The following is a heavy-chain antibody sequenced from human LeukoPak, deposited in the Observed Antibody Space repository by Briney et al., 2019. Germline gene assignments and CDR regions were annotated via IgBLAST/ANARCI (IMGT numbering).Heavy chain of an antibody. CDR2: ISAYNGNT. V-gene: IGHV1-18*01. J-gene: IGHJ4*02. CDR1: GYTFTSYG. CDR3: ARGGYYYDSRGYSPTPFFDY. Sequence: ASVKVSCKASGYTFTSYGISWVRQAPGQGLEWMGWISAYNGNTNYAQKLQGRVTMTTDTSTSTAYMELRSLRSDDTAVYYCARGGYYYDSRGYSPTPFFDYWGQGTLVTVSS. D-gene: IGHD3-22*01.